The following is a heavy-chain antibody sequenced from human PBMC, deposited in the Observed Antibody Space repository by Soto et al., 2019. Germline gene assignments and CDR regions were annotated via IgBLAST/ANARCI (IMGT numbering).Heavy chain of an antibody. D-gene: IGHD4-17*01. CDR3: ATSYGDSYYYYYGMDV. V-gene: IGHV3-23*01. CDR2: IRGSGGST. CDR1: GFTVSSYW. Sequence: GGSLRLSCAASGFTVSSYWMSWVRQAPGKGLEWVSAIRGSGGSTYYEDSVKGRFTISRDKSISTAYLQWSTLKASDTATYYCATSYGDSYYYYYGMDVWGQGTTVTVSS. J-gene: IGHJ6*02.